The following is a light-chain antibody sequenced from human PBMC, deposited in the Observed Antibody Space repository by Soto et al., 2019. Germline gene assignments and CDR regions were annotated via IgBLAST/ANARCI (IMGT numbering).Light chain of an antibody. Sequence: QSALTQPASVSGSPGQSITISCTGTSSDVGGYNYVSWYQHHPGKAPKLMIYDVSNRPSGVSNRFSGSKSSKTASLTISGLQPEDQADYYCSSYTPSNTRQIVFGTGTKLTVL. CDR3: SSYTPSNTRQIV. V-gene: IGLV2-14*03. J-gene: IGLJ1*01. CDR2: DVS. CDR1: SSDVGGYNY.